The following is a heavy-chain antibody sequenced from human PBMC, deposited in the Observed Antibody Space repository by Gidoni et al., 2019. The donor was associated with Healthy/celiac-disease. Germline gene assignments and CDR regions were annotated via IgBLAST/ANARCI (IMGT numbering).Heavy chain of an antibody. D-gene: IGHD4-17*01. J-gene: IGHJ5*02. Sequence: QVQLVQSGAEVKKPGASVKVSCKASGYTFTSYAMHWVRQAPGQRLEWMGWINDGNGNTKYSQKFQGRVTITRDTSASTAYMELSSLRSEDTAVYYCAREDYGDYSRRDWFDPWGQGTLVTVSS. CDR3: AREDYGDYSRRDWFDP. CDR2: INDGNGNT. V-gene: IGHV1-3*01. CDR1: GYTFTSYA.